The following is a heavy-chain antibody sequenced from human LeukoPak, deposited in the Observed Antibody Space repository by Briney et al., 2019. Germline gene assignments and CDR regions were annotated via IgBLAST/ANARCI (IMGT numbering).Heavy chain of an antibody. V-gene: IGHV4-59*08. CDR1: GGSISSYY. J-gene: IGHJ6*02. CDR2: IYYSGST. Sequence: PSETLSLTCTVSGGSISSYYWSWIRQPPGKGLEWIGYIYYSGSTNYNPSLKSRVTISVDTSKNQFSLKLSSVTAADTAVYYCARLLRAQKDREYSYGNPYYYYGMDVWGQGTTVTVSS. D-gene: IGHD5-18*01. CDR3: ARLLRAQKDREYSYGNPYYYYGMDV.